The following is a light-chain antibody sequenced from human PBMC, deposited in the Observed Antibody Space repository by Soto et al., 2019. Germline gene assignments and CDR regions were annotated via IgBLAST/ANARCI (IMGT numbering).Light chain of an antibody. J-gene: IGKJ4*01. CDR2: MGF. CDR3: MQALESPPT. CDR1: QSLLNRNGQNC. Sequence: DIVMTQSPLSLPVTPGEPASISCRSSQSLLNRNGQNCLDWYLQKPGQSPQLLIHMGFIRASGVPDRFSGSGSGTYFTLTISRVEAEDVGVYYCMQALESPPTLGGGTKVAIK. V-gene: IGKV2-28*01.